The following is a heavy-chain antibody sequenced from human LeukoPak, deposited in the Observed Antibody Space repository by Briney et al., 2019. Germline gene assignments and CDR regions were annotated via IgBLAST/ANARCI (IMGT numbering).Heavy chain of an antibody. Sequence: GGSLRLSCAASGFTFSSYAMSWVRQAPGKGLEWVSAISGSGGSTYYADSVKGRFTISRDNSKNSLYLQMNSLRAEDTAVYYCAREMLAAVAAQSWGQGTLVTVSS. CDR2: ISGSGGST. J-gene: IGHJ5*02. CDR3: AREMLAAVAAQS. D-gene: IGHD6-19*01. V-gene: IGHV3-23*01. CDR1: GFTFSSYA.